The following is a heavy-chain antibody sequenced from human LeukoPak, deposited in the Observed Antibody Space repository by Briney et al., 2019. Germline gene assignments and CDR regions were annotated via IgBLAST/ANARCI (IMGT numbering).Heavy chain of an antibody. D-gene: IGHD2-2*01. CDR3: AKDDDQLLSAQLDY. CDR1: GFTFSRYV. J-gene: IGHJ4*02. V-gene: IGHV3-23*01. Sequence: GGSLRLSCAGSGFTFSRYVIKWGRQAPGKGLEWVSTISGSGGGTYYADSVKGRFTISRDNSKNTLYLQMNSLRAEDTAVNYRAKDDDQLLSAQLDYWGQGTLVTVSS. CDR2: ISGSGGGT.